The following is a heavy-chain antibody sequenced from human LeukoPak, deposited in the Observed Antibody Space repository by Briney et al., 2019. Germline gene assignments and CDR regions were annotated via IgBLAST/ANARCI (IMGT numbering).Heavy chain of an antibody. CDR1: GGSISNHY. V-gene: IGHV4-59*11. Sequence: SETLSLTCTVSGGSISNHYWSWIRQPPGKGLEGIGYIYYSGSTNYNPSLKSRVTISVDTSKNRFSLRLSSVTAADTAVYYCARDRAGTTGGAFDIWGQGTMVTVSS. CDR3: ARDRAGTTGGAFDI. J-gene: IGHJ3*02. D-gene: IGHD1-7*01. CDR2: IYYSGST.